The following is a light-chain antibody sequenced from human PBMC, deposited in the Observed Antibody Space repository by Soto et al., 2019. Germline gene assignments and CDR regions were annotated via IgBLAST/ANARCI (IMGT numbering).Light chain of an antibody. CDR2: LGS. CDR1: RNLLHSNGYYY. V-gene: IGKV2-28*01. Sequence: EIVLTQSPLSLPVTPGEPASISCRSSRNLLHSNGYYYLDWYLQKPGQSPQLLIYLGSNRASGVPDRFSGSRSCTDCTLTISRVEAEDVGVYFCAQGLATPFTIGGGTKVDIK. J-gene: IGKJ4*01. CDR3: AQGLATPFT.